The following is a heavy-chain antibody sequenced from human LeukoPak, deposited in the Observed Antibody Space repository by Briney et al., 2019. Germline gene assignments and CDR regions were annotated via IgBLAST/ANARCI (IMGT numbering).Heavy chain of an antibody. Sequence: GGSLRLSCAASGFTVSSNYMSWVRQAPGKGLEWVSVIYSGGSTYYADSVKGRFTISRDNSKNTLYLQMNSLSAEDTAVYYCARGSGYCSGGSCYFPPYYYYMDVWGKGTTVTVSS. D-gene: IGHD2-15*01. CDR2: IYSGGST. V-gene: IGHV3-66*02. CDR3: ARGSGYCSGGSCYFPPYYYYMDV. J-gene: IGHJ6*03. CDR1: GFTVSSNY.